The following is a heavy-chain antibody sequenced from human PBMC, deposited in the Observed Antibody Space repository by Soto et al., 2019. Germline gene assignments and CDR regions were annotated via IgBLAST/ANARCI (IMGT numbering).Heavy chain of an antibody. CDR1: DYTFTNFG. CDR2: ISGYNGDT. Sequence: QVQLVQSGAEVKKPGASVRVSCKASDYTFTNFGISWVRQAPGRGLEWMGWISGYNGDTTYAQKFQGRVTMTTDTFTTTAYMELMRLTSDDTAVYYWAIYPRSLWFGELKKGVVDWGQGTLVAVSS. CDR3: AIYPRSLWFGELKKGVVD. D-gene: IGHD3-10*01. J-gene: IGHJ4*02. V-gene: IGHV1-18*01.